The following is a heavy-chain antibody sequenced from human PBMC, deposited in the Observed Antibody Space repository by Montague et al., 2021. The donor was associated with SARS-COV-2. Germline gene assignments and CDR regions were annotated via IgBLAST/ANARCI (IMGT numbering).Heavy chain of an antibody. CDR1: GFSLNTRGVG. V-gene: IGHV2-5*02. CDR2: IYWDDDK. D-gene: IGHD3-9*01. J-gene: IGHJ4*02. CDR3: VRSFDGILPGYYSFDY. Sequence: PALVKPTQTLTLTCTFSGFSLNTRGVGVGWIRQPPGKALEWLAFIYWDDDKHYSPSLKSRLSISKDTSKNQVVLTMANMDPVDPATYHCVRSFDGILPGYYSFDYWGQGTLVTVSS.